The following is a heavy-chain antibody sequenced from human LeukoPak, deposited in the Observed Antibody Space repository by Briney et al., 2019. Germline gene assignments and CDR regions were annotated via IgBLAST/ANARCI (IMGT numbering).Heavy chain of an antibody. J-gene: IGHJ4*02. Sequence: SLRLSCAASGFTFSSYWMSWVRQAPGKGLEWVSSISTSGTYIYYGDSVKGRFTISRDNAKTSLYLQMDNLGAEDTAVYYCARDLEDYNSGGYYLGYWGQGTLVTVSS. CDR1: GFTFSSYW. CDR2: ISTSGTYI. D-gene: IGHD3-22*01. CDR3: ARDLEDYNSGGYYLGY. V-gene: IGHV3-21*01.